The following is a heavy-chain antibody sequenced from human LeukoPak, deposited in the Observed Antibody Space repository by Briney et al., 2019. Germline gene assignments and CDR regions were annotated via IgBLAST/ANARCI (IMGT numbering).Heavy chain of an antibody. CDR2: IYYSGST. V-gene: IGHV4-31*03. Sequence: SQTLSLTCTVSGGSISGGGYYWSWIRQHPGKGLEWIGYIYYSGSTYYNPSLKSRVTISVDTSKNQFSLKLSSVTAADTAVYYCARERTSRGAFDIWGQGTMVTVSS. D-gene: IGHD2-2*01. CDR1: GGSISGGGYY. CDR3: ARERTSRGAFDI. J-gene: IGHJ3*02.